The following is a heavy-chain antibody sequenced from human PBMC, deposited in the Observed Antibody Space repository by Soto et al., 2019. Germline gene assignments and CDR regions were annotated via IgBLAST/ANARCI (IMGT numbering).Heavy chain of an antibody. CDR3: ARDQNYYGSGSYYPNWFDP. CDR2: ISSSSSTI. CDR1: GFTFSSYS. Sequence: GGSLRLSCAASGFTFSSYSMNWVRQAPGKGLEWVSYISSSSSTIYYADSVKGRFTISRDNAKNSLYLQMNSLRDEDTAVYYCARDQNYYGSGSYYPNWFDPWGQGTLVTVSS. J-gene: IGHJ5*02. D-gene: IGHD3-10*01. V-gene: IGHV3-48*02.